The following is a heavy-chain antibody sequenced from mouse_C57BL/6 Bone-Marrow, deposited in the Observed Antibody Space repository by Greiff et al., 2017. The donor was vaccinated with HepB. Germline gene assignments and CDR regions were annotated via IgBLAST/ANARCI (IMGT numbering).Heavy chain of an antibody. Sequence: DVMLVESGGGLVQSGRSLRLSCATSGFTFSDFYMEWVRQAPGKGLEWIAASRNKANDYTTEYSASVKGRFIVSRDTSQSILYLQMNALRAEDTAIYYCARAPIYDGYYMDYWGQGTSVTVSS. CDR2: SRNKANDYTT. CDR3: ARAPIYDGYYMDY. J-gene: IGHJ4*01. V-gene: IGHV7-1*01. D-gene: IGHD2-3*01. CDR1: GFTFSDFY.